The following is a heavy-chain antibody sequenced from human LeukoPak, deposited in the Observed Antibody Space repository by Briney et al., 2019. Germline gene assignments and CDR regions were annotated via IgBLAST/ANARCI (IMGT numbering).Heavy chain of an antibody. Sequence: SSETLSLTCTVSGGSISSSSHYWGWIRQPPGRGLEWVASMFHSGSTYYNPSLKSRVTISVDTSKNQFSLKLSSVTAADTAVYYCARQEVGSRAFDYWGQGTLVTVSS. V-gene: IGHV4-39*01. J-gene: IGHJ4*02. D-gene: IGHD1-26*01. CDR1: GGSISSSSHY. CDR2: MFHSGST. CDR3: ARQEVGSRAFDY.